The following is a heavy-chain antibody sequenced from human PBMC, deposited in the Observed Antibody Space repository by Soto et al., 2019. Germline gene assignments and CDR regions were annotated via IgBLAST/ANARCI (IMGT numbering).Heavy chain of an antibody. CDR1: GYIFSSHY. Sequence: AASVKVSCKASGYIFSSHYIYWVRQAPGQGLQWLGIINPAGGSTSYARKFQGRVIITRDMSTSTVYMELSSLRNGDTAVYYCARDGARSGANYVMDVWGQGTTVTVSS. J-gene: IGHJ6*02. CDR3: ARDGARSGANYVMDV. D-gene: IGHD3-10*02. CDR2: INPAGGST. V-gene: IGHV1-46*01.